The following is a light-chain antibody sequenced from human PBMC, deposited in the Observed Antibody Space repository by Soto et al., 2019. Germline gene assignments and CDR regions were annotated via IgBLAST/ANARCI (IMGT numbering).Light chain of an antibody. J-gene: IGKJ4*01. CDR2: DAS. CDR1: QSISTW. V-gene: IGKV1-5*01. Sequence: DIQMTQSPSTLSASVRARVTITCRASQSISTWLAWYQQKPGKAPKFLIYDASSLEVGVPSRFSGSGSGTEFTLTISSLQPDEFATYYCQHYSPHYPVTFVGGTKVEIK. CDR3: QHYSPHYPVT.